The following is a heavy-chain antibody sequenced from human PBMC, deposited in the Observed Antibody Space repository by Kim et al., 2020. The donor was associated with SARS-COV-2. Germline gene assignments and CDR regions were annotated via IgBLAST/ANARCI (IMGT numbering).Heavy chain of an antibody. Sequence: GGSLRLSCAASGFTFSSYGMHWVRQAPGKGLEWVAVIWYDGSNKYYADSVKGRFTISRDHSKNTLYLQMNSLRAEDTAVYYCARGEGVIAAAGTWEGAFDIWGQGTMVTVSS. J-gene: IGHJ3*02. CDR2: IWYDGSNK. CDR1: GFTFSSYG. D-gene: IGHD6-13*01. V-gene: IGHV3-33*01. CDR3: ARGEGVIAAAGTWEGAFDI.